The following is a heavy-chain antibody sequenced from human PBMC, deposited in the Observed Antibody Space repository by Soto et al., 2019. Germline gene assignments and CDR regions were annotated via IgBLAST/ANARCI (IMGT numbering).Heavy chain of an antibody. CDR3: ERDYSSGYEFDI. D-gene: IGHD6-19*01. CDR1: GGSISSYY. Sequence: SETLSLTCTVSGGSISSYYWSWIRQPPGKGLEWIGYIYYSGSTNYNPSLKSRVTISVDTSKNQFSLKLSSVTAADTAVYYCERDYSSGYEFDIWGQLTMVPVSS. J-gene: IGHJ3*02. CDR2: IYYSGST. V-gene: IGHV4-59*12.